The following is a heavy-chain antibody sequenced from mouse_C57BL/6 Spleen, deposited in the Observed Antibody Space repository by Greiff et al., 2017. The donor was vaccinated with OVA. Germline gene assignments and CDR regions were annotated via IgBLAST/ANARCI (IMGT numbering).Heavy chain of an antibody. Sequence: VQLQQPGAELVKPGASLRMSCKASGYTFTTYWITGVKKWPGQGLCWIGEIYPGSGSTNYNEKFKSKATLTVDTSSSTAYMQLSSLTSEDSAVYYCARDWGLRIAYWGQGTLVTVSA. CDR2: IYPGSGST. D-gene: IGHD2-4*01. V-gene: IGHV1-55*01. CDR1: GYTFTTYW. J-gene: IGHJ3*01. CDR3: ARDWGLRIAY.